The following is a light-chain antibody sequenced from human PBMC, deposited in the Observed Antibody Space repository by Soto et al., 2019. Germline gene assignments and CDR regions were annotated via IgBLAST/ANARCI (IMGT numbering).Light chain of an antibody. CDR2: EVS. V-gene: IGLV2-14*01. Sequence: ALTQPSSVSWSPGQSITISSTGTSRDVGSYNYVAWYQQHPGKAPKFMVYEVSDRPSGISSRFSGSKSGNTASLTISGLQTEDEADYYCSSYTSSSTLFGTGTKVTVL. CDR1: SRDVGSYNY. J-gene: IGLJ1*01. CDR3: SSYTSSSTL.